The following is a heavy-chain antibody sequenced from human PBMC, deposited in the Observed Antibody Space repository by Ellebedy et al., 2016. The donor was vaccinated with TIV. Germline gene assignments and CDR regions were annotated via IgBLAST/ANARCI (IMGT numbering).Heavy chain of an antibody. CDR2: IVGSGGSR. Sequence: GESLKISCAASGFSFSSYAMSSVRQAPGKGLEWVSGIVGSGGSRYADSVKGRFTISRDNSKNTLDLQMNSLRVEDTAVYFCAGGYYFDYWGQGTLVTVSS. CDR1: GFSFSSYA. V-gene: IGHV3-23*01. J-gene: IGHJ4*02. CDR3: AGGYYFDY. D-gene: IGHD3-16*01.